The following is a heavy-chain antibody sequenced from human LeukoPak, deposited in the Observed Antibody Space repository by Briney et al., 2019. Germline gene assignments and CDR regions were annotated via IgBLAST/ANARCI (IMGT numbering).Heavy chain of an antibody. Sequence: SVKVSCKASGGTFSSYAISWVRQAPGQGLEWMGGIIPIFGTANYAQKFQGRVTITADESTSTAYMELSSLRSEDTAVYYCATRCSGWYDWFDPWGQGTLVTVSS. CDR3: ATRCSGWYDWFDP. CDR2: IIPIFGTA. CDR1: GGTFSSYA. J-gene: IGHJ5*02. V-gene: IGHV1-69*13. D-gene: IGHD6-19*01.